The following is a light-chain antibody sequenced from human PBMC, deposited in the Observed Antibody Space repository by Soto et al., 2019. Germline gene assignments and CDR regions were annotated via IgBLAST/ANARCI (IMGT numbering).Light chain of an antibody. Sequence: QSALTQPPSASRSPGQSITISCAGTSGDLGLYNYVSWFQQHPGKAPKLIIFEVNKRPSGVPDRFSGSKSGNTASLTVSGLQADDEAQYYCSSYAGSNTLIFGGGTKLTVL. J-gene: IGLJ2*01. V-gene: IGLV2-8*01. CDR3: SSYAGSNTLI. CDR1: SGDLGLYNY. CDR2: EVN.